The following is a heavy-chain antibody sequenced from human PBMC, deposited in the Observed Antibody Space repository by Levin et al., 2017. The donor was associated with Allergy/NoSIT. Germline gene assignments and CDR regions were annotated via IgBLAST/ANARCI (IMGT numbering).Heavy chain of an antibody. V-gene: IGHV1-2*02. CDR2: INPNSGGT. Sequence: GESLKISCKASGYTFIGFYMHWVRQAPGQGLEWMGRINPNSGGTNYAQKFQGRVTVTRDTSISTVYMELSRLRFDDTAVYYCARVLGYTYGDRAYAFDIWGQGTVVTVSS. J-gene: IGHJ3*02. CDR1: GYTFIGFY. CDR3: ARVLGYTYGDRAYAFDI. D-gene: IGHD5-18*01.